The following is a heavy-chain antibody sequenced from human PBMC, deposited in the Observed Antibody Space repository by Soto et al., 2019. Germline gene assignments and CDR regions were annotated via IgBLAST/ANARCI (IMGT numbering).Heavy chain of an antibody. J-gene: IGHJ4*02. D-gene: IGHD6-13*01. V-gene: IGHV1-69*06. CDR3: ARGGYSSSWRFDY. Sequence: QVHLVQSGAEVKKPGSSVKVSCKTSGNTFNTYAISWVRQAPGQGLEWLGGIMPYSDTANYAQKFQGRVTITADKSSNTVYMELGSLTSEDTAMYFCARGGYSSSWRFDYWGQGTLVTVAS. CDR1: GNTFNTYA. CDR2: IMPYSDTA.